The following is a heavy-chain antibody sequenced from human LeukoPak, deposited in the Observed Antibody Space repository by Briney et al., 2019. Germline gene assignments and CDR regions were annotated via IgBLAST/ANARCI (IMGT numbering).Heavy chain of an antibody. J-gene: IGHJ3*02. Sequence: SGTLSLTCVVSGGSISSRNWWSWVRQPPGKGLEWIGEIYQSGTTNYNPSLKSRVTISVDTSKNQFSLKLSSVTAADTAVYYCARHLYSSRTNHAFVIWGQGRMVTVSS. CDR3: ARHLYSSRTNHAFVI. CDR1: GGSISSRNW. CDR2: IYQSGTT. V-gene: IGHV4-4*02. D-gene: IGHD6-13*01.